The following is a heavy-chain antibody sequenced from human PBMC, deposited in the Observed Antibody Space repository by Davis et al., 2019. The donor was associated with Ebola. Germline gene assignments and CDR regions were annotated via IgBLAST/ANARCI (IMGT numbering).Heavy chain of an antibody. CDR1: GFTFSSYW. V-gene: IGHV3-7*03. Sequence: ESLKIPCAASGFTFSSYWMSWVRQAPGKGLEWVANIKQDGSEKYYVDSVRGRFTISRDNAKNSLYLQMNSLRVEDTALYYCAKDLDERSGYDSLYFDYWGQGTLVTVSS. CDR2: IKQDGSEK. CDR3: AKDLDERSGYDSLYFDY. D-gene: IGHD5-12*01. J-gene: IGHJ4*02.